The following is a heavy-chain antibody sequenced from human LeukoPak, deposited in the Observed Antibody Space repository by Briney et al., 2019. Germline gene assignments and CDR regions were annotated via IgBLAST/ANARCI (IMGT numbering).Heavy chain of an antibody. CDR2: ISGSSSDT. CDR1: GFTFSDYC. Sequence: PGGSLRLSCAASGFTFSDYCMNWIRQAPGKGLEWVSYISGSSSDTNYADSVKGRFTISRDNAKNSLYLQMNSLRAEDTAVYYCVRVARFAESWGQGTLVTVSS. V-gene: IGHV3-11*05. J-gene: IGHJ5*02. CDR3: VRVARFAES.